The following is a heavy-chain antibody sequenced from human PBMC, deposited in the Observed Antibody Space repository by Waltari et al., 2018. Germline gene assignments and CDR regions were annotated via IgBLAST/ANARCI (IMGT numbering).Heavy chain of an antibody. D-gene: IGHD2-15*01. V-gene: IGHV1-8*01. Sequence: QVQLVQSGAEVKKPGASVKVSCKASGYTFTSYDINWVRQATGHGLEWMGWMNPNSGNTGYAQKFQGRVTMTRNTSISTAYMELSSLRSEDTAVYYCARIWRCSGGSCYDLWYFDLWGRGTLVTVSS. CDR3: ARIWRCSGGSCYDLWYFDL. CDR2: MNPNSGNT. J-gene: IGHJ2*01. CDR1: GYTFTSYD.